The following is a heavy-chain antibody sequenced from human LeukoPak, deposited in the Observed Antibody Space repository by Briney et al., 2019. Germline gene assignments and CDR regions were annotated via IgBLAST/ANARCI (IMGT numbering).Heavy chain of an antibody. V-gene: IGHV3-30-3*01. CDR3: ARAWREAAAFVYFHH. CDR2: ISYDGSNK. D-gene: IGHD6-13*01. Sequence: GRSLRLSCAASGFTFSRSAMHWVRQSPGKGLEWVAVISYDGSNKYYADSVKGRFTISRDNAKNSLYLQMNSLRAEDTAVYYCARAWREAAAFVYFHHWGQGTLVTVSS. J-gene: IGHJ1*01. CDR1: GFTFSRSA.